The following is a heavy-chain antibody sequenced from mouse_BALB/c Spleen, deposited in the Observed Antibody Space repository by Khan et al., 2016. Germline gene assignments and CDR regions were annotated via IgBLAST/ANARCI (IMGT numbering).Heavy chain of an antibody. V-gene: IGHV1-69*02. CDR2: IFPSDSYT. CDR3: TRGESTMMRGFAY. Sequence: VQLQQPGAELVRPGASVKLSCKASGYTFTSYWINWMKQRPGQGLEWIGNIFPSDSYTNYNQKFKDKATLTVDKSSSTAYMQLSSPTSEDSAIYYYTRGESTMMRGFAYWGQGTLVTVSA. J-gene: IGHJ3*01. CDR1: GYTFTSYW. D-gene: IGHD2-4*01.